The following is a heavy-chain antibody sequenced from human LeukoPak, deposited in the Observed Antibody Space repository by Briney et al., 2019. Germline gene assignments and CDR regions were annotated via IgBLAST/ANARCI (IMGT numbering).Heavy chain of an antibody. CDR3: TRVEETATTAAIIRKYSYYYYYMDV. D-gene: IGHD4-11*01. Sequence: QPGRSLRLSCAASGFTFSSYAMHWVRQAPGKGLEWVAVISYDGSNKYYADSVKGRFTISRDNAKNSLYLQMSSLRAEDTAVYYCTRVEETATTAAIIRKYSYYYYYMDVWGKGNTVTVSS. V-gene: IGHV3-30*04. J-gene: IGHJ6*03. CDR2: ISYDGSNK. CDR1: GFTFSSYA.